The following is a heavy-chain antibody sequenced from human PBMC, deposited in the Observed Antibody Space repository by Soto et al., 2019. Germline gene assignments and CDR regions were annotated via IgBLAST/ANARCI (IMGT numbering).Heavy chain of an antibody. D-gene: IGHD6-19*01. J-gene: IGHJ5*02. CDR1: GFTFSSYW. CDR3: ARGLAVAATGWFDP. V-gene: IGHV3-7*01. Sequence: GGSLRLSCAASGFTFSSYWMSWVRQAPGKGLEWVANIKQGGSEKYYVDSVKGRFTISRDNAKNSLYLQMNSLRAEDTAVYYCARGLAVAATGWFDPWGQGTLVTVSS. CDR2: IKQGGSEK.